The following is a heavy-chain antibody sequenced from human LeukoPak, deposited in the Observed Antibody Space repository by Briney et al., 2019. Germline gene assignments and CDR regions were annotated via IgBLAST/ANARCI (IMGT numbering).Heavy chain of an antibody. CDR3: ARDQRSLFDV. CDR1: GGSISSSSYY. Sequence: SETLSLTCTVSGGSISSSSYYWSWIRQSPGTGLEWIGFIYYSGSTNYNPSLKSRVTISVDTSKNQFSLKLSSVTAADTAVYYCARDQRSLFDVWGQGSLVIVSS. CDR2: IYYSGST. V-gene: IGHV4-61*01. J-gene: IGHJ4*02. D-gene: IGHD3-10*01.